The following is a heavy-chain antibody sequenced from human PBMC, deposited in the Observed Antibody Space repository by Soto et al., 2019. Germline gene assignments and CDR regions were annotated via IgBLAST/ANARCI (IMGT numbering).Heavy chain of an antibody. CDR3: AREQQAVEVTYCEY. V-gene: IGHV1-3*01. CDR2: INPGNGQA. CDR1: GYTFTSHA. J-gene: IGHJ4*02. D-gene: IGHD6-13*01. Sequence: QVQLVQSGAEVKKPGASVKISCKASGYTFTSHAIHWVRQAPGQRLEWMGWINPGNGQAEYSQKFQGSVTITRDTSARTAYMEVSTLTSEDTAVYFCAREQQAVEVTYCEYWGQGTLVTVSA.